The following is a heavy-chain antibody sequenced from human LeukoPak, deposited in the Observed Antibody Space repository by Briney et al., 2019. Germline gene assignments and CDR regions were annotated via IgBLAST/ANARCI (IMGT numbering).Heavy chain of an antibody. Sequence: ASVKVSCKASGYTFTSYGISWVRQAPGQGLEWMGWISAYNGNTNYAQKLQGRVTMTTDTSTSTAYMELRSLRSDDTAVYYCARDLGPMGSGTNTFDYWGQGTLVTVSS. D-gene: IGHD3-10*01. CDR2: ISAYNGNT. J-gene: IGHJ4*02. CDR1: GYTFTSYG. CDR3: ARDLGPMGSGTNTFDY. V-gene: IGHV1-18*01.